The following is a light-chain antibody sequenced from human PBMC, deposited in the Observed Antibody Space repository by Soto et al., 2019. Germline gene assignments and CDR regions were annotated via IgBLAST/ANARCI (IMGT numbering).Light chain of an antibody. V-gene: IGKV1-5*01. CDR2: DAS. Sequence: DIQMTQSPSTLSASVGDRVIITCRASQSINGWLAWHQQKPGTAPKLLIHDASTLESGVPSRFSGSGSGTEFTLTISILQPDDFATYYCQQYETYSPATFGQGTKVEVK. J-gene: IGKJ1*01. CDR1: QSINGW. CDR3: QQYETYSPAT.